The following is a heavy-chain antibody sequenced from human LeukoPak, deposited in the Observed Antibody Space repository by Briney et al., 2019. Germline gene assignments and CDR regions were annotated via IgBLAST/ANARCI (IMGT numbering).Heavy chain of an antibody. CDR3: ATKRGQGTQLNYNWFDP. CDR2: ISYDGSNK. CDR1: GFTFSSYA. J-gene: IGHJ5*02. Sequence: GRSLRLSCAASGFTFSSYAMHWVRRAPGKGLEWVAVISYDGSNKYYADSVKGRFTISRDNSRSTLYLQMNSLRAEDTAIYYCATKRGQGTQLNYNWFDPWGQGTLVTVSS. V-gene: IGHV3-30-3*01. D-gene: IGHD1-1*01.